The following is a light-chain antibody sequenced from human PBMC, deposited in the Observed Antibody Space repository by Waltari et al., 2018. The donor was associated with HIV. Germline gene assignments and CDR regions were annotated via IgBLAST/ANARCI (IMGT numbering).Light chain of an antibody. V-gene: IGKV1-13*02. CDR3: QQLSSYPWT. J-gene: IGKJ1*01. CDR2: DVS. Sequence: AIQLTQSPSSLSASIGDTVTITCRASQGIRSALAWYQQRPGNPPRLLIYDVSRLQNGVPSRFSGTGYGTDFTLTINSVQPEDLATYYCQQLSSYPWTFGQGTKVDLK. CDR1: QGIRSA.